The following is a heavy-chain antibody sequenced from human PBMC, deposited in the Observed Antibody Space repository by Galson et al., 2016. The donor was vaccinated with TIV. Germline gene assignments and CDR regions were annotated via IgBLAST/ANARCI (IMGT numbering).Heavy chain of an antibody. Sequence: SCKVSGHNFTDYYMHWMQQAPGKGFEWMGHVDPEDGKTKYAAKFQGRVTMTADTSTDTAYMELSYLRSEDTAIYYCTTVRLRGSGGMDVWGQGTMVIVSS. CDR2: VDPEDGKT. CDR3: TTVRLRGSGGMDV. D-gene: IGHD2-8*01. J-gene: IGHJ6*02. V-gene: IGHV1-69-2*01. CDR1: GHNFTDYY.